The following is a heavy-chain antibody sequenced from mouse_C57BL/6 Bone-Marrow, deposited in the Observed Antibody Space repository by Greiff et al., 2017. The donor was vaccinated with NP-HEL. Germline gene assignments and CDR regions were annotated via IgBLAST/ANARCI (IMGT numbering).Heavy chain of an antibody. D-gene: IGHD2-3*01. CDR2: IDPSDSYT. J-gene: IGHJ3*01. Sequence: QVQLQQPGAELVMPGASVKLSCKASGYTFTSYWMHWVKQRPGQGLEWIGEIDPSDSYTNYNQKFKGKSTLTVDKSSSTAYMQLSSLTSEDSAVYYCARDGYYAAWFAYWGQGTRVTVSA. V-gene: IGHV1-69*01. CDR3: ARDGYYAAWFAY. CDR1: GYTFTSYW.